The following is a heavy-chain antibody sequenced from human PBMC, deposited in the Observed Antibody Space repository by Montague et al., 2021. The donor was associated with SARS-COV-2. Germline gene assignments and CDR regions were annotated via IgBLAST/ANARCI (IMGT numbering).Heavy chain of an antibody. CDR1: GFSFDIYA. J-gene: IGHJ4*02. V-gene: IGHV3-23*01. Sequence: SLRLSCAASGFSFDIYAMSWVRQAPGQGLQWVSAIGDSVHATYYADSVKGRFTVSRDTSKSAMFLHMTSLRVADSGVYFCAKGGWGTVWDYWGQGTLVTVSS. CDR3: AKGGWGTVWDY. D-gene: IGHD7-27*01. CDR2: IGDSVHAT.